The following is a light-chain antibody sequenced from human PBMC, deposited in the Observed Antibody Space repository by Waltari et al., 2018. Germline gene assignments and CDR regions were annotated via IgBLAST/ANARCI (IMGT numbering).Light chain of an antibody. Sequence: EIVATQSQGTLYLSPGERATLSCRTSERISSSFLAWYQKKDGQAPRLLVVGTHPGGSGIPDRFRGSASGTYVTLPVSSLEPEDVSVYFCKQYGSSPWTVGQGTKVEI. J-gene: IGKJ1*01. CDR2: GTH. V-gene: IGKV3-20*01. CDR1: ERISSSF. CDR3: KQYGSSPWT.